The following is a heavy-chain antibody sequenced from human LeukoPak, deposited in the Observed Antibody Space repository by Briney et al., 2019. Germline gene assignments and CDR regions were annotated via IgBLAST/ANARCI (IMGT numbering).Heavy chain of an antibody. CDR1: GGSISGRSHY. D-gene: IGHD3-3*01. CDR3: ARAFFGYYYYMDV. J-gene: IGHJ6*03. V-gene: IGHV4-39*07. Sequence: SETLSLTCAVSGGSISGRSHYWGWVRQSPGKGLEWIGTIFYGGTTYYNPSLKSRVTISEDTSKNQFSLNLSSVTAADTAMYYCARAFFGYYYYMDVWGKGTTVTVSS. CDR2: IFYGGTT.